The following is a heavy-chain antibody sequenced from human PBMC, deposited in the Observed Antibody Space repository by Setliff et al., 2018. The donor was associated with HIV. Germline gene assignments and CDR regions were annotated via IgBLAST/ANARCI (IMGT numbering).Heavy chain of an antibody. D-gene: IGHD3-22*01. Sequence: ASVKVSCKASGYTLTDYYVQWVRQAPGQGLEWMGWVNPHDGGTYYAQILEGRVTMTRDTSASTAYMELSRLRSDDTAVYYCARARTDYYDRGRRSHYYIDVWARGATVTV. CDR3: ARARTDYYDRGRRSHYYIDV. J-gene: IGHJ6*03. CDR2: VNPHDGGT. CDR1: GYTLTDYY. V-gene: IGHV1-2*02.